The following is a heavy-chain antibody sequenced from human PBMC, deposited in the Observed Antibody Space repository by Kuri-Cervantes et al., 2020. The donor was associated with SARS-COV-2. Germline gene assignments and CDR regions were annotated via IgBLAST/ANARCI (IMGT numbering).Heavy chain of an antibody. Sequence: SETLSLTCTVSGGSISSYYWSWIRQPPGKGLEWSGYIYYSGSTNYNPSLKSRVTISVDTSKNQFSLKLSSVTAADTAVYYCAREPLYGDYFDYWGQGTLVTVSS. V-gene: IGHV4-59*01. CDR3: AREPLYGDYFDY. J-gene: IGHJ4*02. CDR2: IYYSGST. D-gene: IGHD4-17*01. CDR1: GGSISSYY.